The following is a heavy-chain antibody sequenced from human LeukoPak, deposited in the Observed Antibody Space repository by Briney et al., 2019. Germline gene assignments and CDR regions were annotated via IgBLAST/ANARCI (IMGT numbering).Heavy chain of an antibody. CDR3: ATRSTNRNYYYGMDV. J-gene: IGHJ6*02. CDR2: IYSGGST. CDR1: GFTVSSNY. Sequence: GGSLRLSCAASGFTVSSNYMSWVRQAPGKGLEWVSVIYSGGSTYYADSVKGRFTISRDNSKNTLYLQMNSLRVEDTAVYYCATRSTNRNYYYGMDVWGQGTTVTVSS. V-gene: IGHV3-66*01. D-gene: IGHD2-2*01.